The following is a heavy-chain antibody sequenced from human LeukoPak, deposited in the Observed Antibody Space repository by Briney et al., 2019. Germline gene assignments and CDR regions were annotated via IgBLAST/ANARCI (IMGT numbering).Heavy chain of an antibody. D-gene: IGHD4-23*01. Sequence: GGSLRLSCAASGFTFSGSAMHWVRQASRKGLEWVGRIRSKANSYATAYAASVKGRFTISRDDSKNTAYLQMNSLKTEDTAVYYCMTTVVIPFDYWGQGTLVTVSS. CDR1: GFTFSGSA. CDR2: IRSKANSYAT. V-gene: IGHV3-73*01. CDR3: MTTVVIPFDY. J-gene: IGHJ4*02.